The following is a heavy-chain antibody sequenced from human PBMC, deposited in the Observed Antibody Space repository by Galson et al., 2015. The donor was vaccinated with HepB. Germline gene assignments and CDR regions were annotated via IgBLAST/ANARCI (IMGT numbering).Heavy chain of an antibody. CDR1: GFTFSSYA. V-gene: IGHV3-23*01. Sequence: SLRLSCAASGFTFSSYAMTWVRQAPGKGLEWVSTISGSGARTYYADSVKGRFTISRDNSKNTLYLQVNSLRAEDTAVYYCAKPDYDYVWGNYRYNVAFDYWGQGTLVPVSS. D-gene: IGHD3-16*02. CDR2: ISGSGART. J-gene: IGHJ4*02. CDR3: AKPDYDYVWGNYRYNVAFDY.